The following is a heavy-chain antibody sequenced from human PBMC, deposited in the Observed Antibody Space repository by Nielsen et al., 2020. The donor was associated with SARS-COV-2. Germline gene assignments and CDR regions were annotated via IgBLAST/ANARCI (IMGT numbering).Heavy chain of an antibody. CDR3: ATMSGYYYAPVDY. J-gene: IGHJ4*02. CDR1: GGSVSSPNHY. CDR2: IYYIGFN. V-gene: IGHV4-61*01. D-gene: IGHD3-22*01. Sequence: SETLSLTCTVSGGSVSSPNHYWSWLRQPPGKGLEWIGYIYYIGFNNSNPSLKSRVTLSVDTSKNQFSLKLSSVTAADTAVYYCATMSGYYYAPVDYWGQGTLVTVSS.